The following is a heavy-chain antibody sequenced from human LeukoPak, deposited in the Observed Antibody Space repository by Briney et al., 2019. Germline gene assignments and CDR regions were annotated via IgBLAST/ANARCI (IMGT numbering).Heavy chain of an antibody. CDR1: GYTFTGYC. Sequence: ASVKVSCKASGYTFTGYCMHWVRQAPGQGLEWMGWINPNSGGTNYAQKFQGRVTMTRDTSISTAYMELSRLRSDDTAVYYCARAGSNWVLAFDYWGQGTLVTVSS. J-gene: IGHJ4*02. D-gene: IGHD7-27*01. CDR2: INPNSGGT. V-gene: IGHV1-2*02. CDR3: ARAGSNWVLAFDY.